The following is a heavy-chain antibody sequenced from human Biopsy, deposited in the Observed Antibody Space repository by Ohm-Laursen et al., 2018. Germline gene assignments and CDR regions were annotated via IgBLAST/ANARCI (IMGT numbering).Heavy chain of an antibody. CDR2: IYDRGST. Sequence: TCTVSGDSVSSGSFYWTWIRQPPGQGLEYIGYIYDRGSTANYNPSLESRVTMSVDMPRNQFSLKLSSVTAADTAIYYCARGMRSSGWPYFDSWGQGTLVTVSS. CDR3: ARGMRSSGWPYFDS. J-gene: IGHJ4*02. CDR1: GDSVSSGSFY. D-gene: IGHD6-19*01. V-gene: IGHV4-61*01.